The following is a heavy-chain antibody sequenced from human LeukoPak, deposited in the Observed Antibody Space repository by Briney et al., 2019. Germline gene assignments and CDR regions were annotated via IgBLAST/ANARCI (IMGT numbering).Heavy chain of an antibody. J-gene: IGHJ3*02. V-gene: IGHV3-21*01. Sequence: GGSLRLSCAASRFTFSSYSMNWVRQAPGKGLEWVSSISRSSTYIYYADSVKGRITISRDNAKNSLYLQMNSLRAEDTAVYYCARECGGSCYDAFDIWGQGTMVTVSS. D-gene: IGHD2-15*01. CDR1: RFTFSSYS. CDR2: ISRSSTYI. CDR3: ARECGGSCYDAFDI.